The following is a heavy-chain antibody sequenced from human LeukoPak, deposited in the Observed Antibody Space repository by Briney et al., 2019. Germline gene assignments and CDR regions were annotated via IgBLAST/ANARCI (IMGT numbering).Heavy chain of an antibody. CDR2: ISYDGSYK. CDR1: GVTFSRNG. V-gene: IGHV3-30*03. D-gene: IGHD3-3*01. J-gene: IGHJ5*02. CDR3: AGVVIISVYNWFDP. Sequence: ARSLRISCAASGVTFSRNGIYWVGLAPCNGLEWVAVISYDGSYKYYTESVKGRFTISRDSSKNTLYLQMDSLRAEDTAVYYCAGVVIISVYNWFDPWGQGTLVTVSS.